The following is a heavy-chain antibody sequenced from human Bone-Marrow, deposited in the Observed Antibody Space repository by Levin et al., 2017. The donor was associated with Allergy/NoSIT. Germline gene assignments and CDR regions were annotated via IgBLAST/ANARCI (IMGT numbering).Heavy chain of an antibody. CDR2: INPGSGFI. Sequence: GESLKISCKAFGFTFSTYGIHWVRQAPGQRLEWMGWINPGSGFIEYAQKFQGRVTITRDKSASTAYMELSSLTYEDTAVYYCAKVAWRNASAAPFYNWYLDVWGTGTTVTVSS. J-gene: IGHJ6*03. CDR3: AKVAWRNASAAPFYNWYLDV. CDR1: GFTFSTYG. V-gene: IGHV1-3*01. D-gene: IGHD1-1*01.